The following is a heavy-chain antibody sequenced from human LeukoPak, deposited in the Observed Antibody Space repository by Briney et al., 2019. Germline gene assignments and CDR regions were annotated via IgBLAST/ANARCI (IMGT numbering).Heavy chain of an antibody. D-gene: IGHD3-22*01. Sequence: PGGSLRLSCAASGFTFSRYAMSWVRQAPGKGLEWLSAISDTGGNTYYTDSVKGLFTISRDNSRSTLYLQMNSLRVEDTAFYYCATLVFDSSGYSYFDYWGQGTLVTVSS. V-gene: IGHV3-23*01. CDR1: GFTFSRYA. J-gene: IGHJ4*02. CDR2: ISDTGGNT. CDR3: ATLVFDSSGYSYFDY.